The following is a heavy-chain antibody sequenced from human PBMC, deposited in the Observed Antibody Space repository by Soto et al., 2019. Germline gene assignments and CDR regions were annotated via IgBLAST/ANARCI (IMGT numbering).Heavy chain of an antibody. V-gene: IGHV3-23*01. CDR3: AKDLRGYSYGYLGY. D-gene: IGHD5-18*01. Sequence: QPGGSLRLSCAASGFTFSSYAMSWVRQAPGKGLEWVSAISGSGGSTYYADSVKGRFTISRDNSKNTLYLQMNSLRAEDTAVYYCAKDLRGYSYGYLGYWGQGTLVTVSS. CDR2: ISGSGGST. CDR1: GFTFSSYA. J-gene: IGHJ4*02.